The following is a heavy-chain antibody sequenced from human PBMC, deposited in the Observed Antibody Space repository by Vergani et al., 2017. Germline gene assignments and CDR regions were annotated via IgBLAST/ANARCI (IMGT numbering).Heavy chain of an antibody. D-gene: IGHD3-3*02. CDR1: GGSISSHY. V-gene: IGHV4-59*11. Sequence: QVQLQESGPGLVKPSETLSLTCTVSGGSISSHYWSWIRQPPGKGLEWIGYIYYSGSTNYKPALKSRVTISVDTSKIQFSLQLSSVTAADTAVYYCARSISTRGFDPWGQGTLVTVSS. CDR3: ARSISTRGFDP. CDR2: IYYSGST. J-gene: IGHJ5*02.